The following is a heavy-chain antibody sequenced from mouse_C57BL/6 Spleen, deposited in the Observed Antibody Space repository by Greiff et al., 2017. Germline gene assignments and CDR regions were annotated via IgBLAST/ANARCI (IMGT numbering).Heavy chain of an antibody. D-gene: IGHD3-2*02. Sequence: VQLQQSGAELVRPGASVTLSCKASGYTFTDYEMHWVKQTPVHGLEWIGAIDPETGGTAYNQKFKGKAILTADKSSSTAYMELRSLTSEDSAVYYFTRSGYQYFDVWGTGTTVTVSS. CDR2: IDPETGGT. CDR1: GYTFTDYE. J-gene: IGHJ1*03. CDR3: TRSGYQYFDV. V-gene: IGHV1-15*01.